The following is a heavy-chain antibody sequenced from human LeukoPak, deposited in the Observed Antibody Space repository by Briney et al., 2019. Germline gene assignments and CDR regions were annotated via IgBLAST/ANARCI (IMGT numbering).Heavy chain of an antibody. CDR2: IYRSGNT. Sequence: SETLSLTCSVSDYSISSGYYWGWIRQPPGKGLEWIGSIYRSGNTYYNPSLKSRVTISVDTSKNQFSLKLSSVTAADTAMYYCARVEYYYDSSGYYYHLVFDYWGQGTLVTVSS. CDR3: ARVEYYYDSSGYYYHLVFDY. J-gene: IGHJ4*02. CDR1: DYSISSGYY. V-gene: IGHV4-38-2*02. D-gene: IGHD3-22*01.